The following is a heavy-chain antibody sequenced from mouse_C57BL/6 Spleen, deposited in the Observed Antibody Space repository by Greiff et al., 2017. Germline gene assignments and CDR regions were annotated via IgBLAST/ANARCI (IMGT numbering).Heavy chain of an antibody. CDR1: GYSFTGYY. J-gene: IGHJ2*01. CDR3: ARDGYYDDY. Sequence: VQLKQSGPELVKPGASVKISCKASGYSFTGYYMNWVKQSPEKSLEWIGEINPSTGGTTYNQKFKAKATLTVDKSSSTAYMQLKSLTSEDSAVYYCARDGYYDDYWGQGTTLTVSS. D-gene: IGHD2-3*01. V-gene: IGHV1-42*01. CDR2: INPSTGGT.